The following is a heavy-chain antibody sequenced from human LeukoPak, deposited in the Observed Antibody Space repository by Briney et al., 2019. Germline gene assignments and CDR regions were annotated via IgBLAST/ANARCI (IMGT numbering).Heavy chain of an antibody. CDR3: ARYDNSGSALEN. CDR2: IHYSGSS. Sequence: SETPSLTCTVSGGSISGYYWGWIRQPPGKGLEWIAYIHYSGSSKYSPSLKSRVTTSVDMPKNQFSLKLSSVTAADTAVYYCARYDNSGSALENWGQGTLVTVSS. V-gene: IGHV4-59*01. D-gene: IGHD3-22*01. CDR1: GGSISGYY. J-gene: IGHJ4*02.